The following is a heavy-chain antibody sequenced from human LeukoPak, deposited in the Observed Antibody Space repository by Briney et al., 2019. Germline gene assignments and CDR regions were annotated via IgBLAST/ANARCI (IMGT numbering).Heavy chain of an antibody. Sequence: SETLSLTCAVSTDSFSSHYWSWIRQPPGKGLEWIGYISYIGSTNYNPSLKSRVIISIDTSKNQFSLKLRSVTAADTAVYYCARDLITVTKGFDIWGQGTMVSVSS. CDR3: ARDLITVTKGFDI. CDR1: TDSFSSHY. D-gene: IGHD4-17*01. J-gene: IGHJ3*02. V-gene: IGHV4-59*11. CDR2: ISYIGST.